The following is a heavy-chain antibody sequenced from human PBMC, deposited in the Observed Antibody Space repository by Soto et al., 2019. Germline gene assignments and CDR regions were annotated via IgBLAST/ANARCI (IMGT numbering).Heavy chain of an antibody. CDR3: AKDLGSSSSKGFDY. V-gene: IGHV1-69*06. CDR2: IIPIFGTA. Sequence: VASVKVSCKASGGTFSSYAISWVRQAPGQGLEWMGGIIPIFGTANYAQKFQGRVTITADKSTSTAYMELSSLRAEDTAVYYCAKDLGSSSSKGFDYWGQGTLVTVSS. J-gene: IGHJ4*02. D-gene: IGHD6-6*01. CDR1: GGTFSSYA.